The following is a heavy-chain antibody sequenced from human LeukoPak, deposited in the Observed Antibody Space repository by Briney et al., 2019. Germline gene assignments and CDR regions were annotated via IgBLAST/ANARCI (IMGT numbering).Heavy chain of an antibody. CDR3: ARVGGYSSSWYLTFGY. Sequence: PSETLSLTCTVSGGSISSGSYYWGWIRQPPGKGLEWIGSIYYSGSTYYNPSLKSRVTISVDTSKNQFSLKLSSVTAADTAVYYCARVGGYSSSWYLTFGYWGQGTLVTVSS. D-gene: IGHD6-13*01. CDR2: IYYSGST. J-gene: IGHJ4*02. CDR1: GGSISSGSYY. V-gene: IGHV4-39*07.